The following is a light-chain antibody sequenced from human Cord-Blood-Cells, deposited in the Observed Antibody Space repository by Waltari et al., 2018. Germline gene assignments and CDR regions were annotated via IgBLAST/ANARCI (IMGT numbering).Light chain of an antibody. CDR3: QQYGSSQLT. CDR1: QSVSSSY. J-gene: IGKJ4*01. Sequence: EIVLTQSPGTLSLSTGERATLSCRASQSVSSSYLAWYQQKPGQAPRLLIYGASSRATGIPDRFSGCGSGTDFTLTISRLEPEDFAVYYCQQYGSSQLTFGGGTKVEIK. CDR2: GAS. V-gene: IGKV3-20*01.